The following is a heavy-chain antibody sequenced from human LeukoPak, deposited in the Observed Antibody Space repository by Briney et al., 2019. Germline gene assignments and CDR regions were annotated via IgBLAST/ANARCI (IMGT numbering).Heavy chain of an antibody. Sequence: ASVKVSCKASGYTFTGYYMHWVRQAPGQRLEWMGWINPNSGGTNYAQKFQGWVTMTRDTSISTAYMELSRLRSDDTAVYYCARSGPGYSTQYYYYYGMDVWGQGTTVTVSS. CDR3: ARSGPGYSTQYYYYYGMDV. J-gene: IGHJ6*02. CDR1: GYTFTGYY. V-gene: IGHV1-2*04. CDR2: INPNSGGT. D-gene: IGHD6-13*01.